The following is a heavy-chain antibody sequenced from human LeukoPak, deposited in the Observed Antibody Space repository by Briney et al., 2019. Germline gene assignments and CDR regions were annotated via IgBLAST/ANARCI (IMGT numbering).Heavy chain of an antibody. J-gene: IGHJ4*02. CDR3: ARGPPNWGMVGY. V-gene: IGHV1-8*02. CDR2: MKSNNGHT. CDR1: GGTFSSYA. D-gene: IGHD7-27*01. Sequence: ASVKVSCKASGGTFSSYAINWVRQATGQGLEWMGWMKSNNGHTGYAQKFQGRVTMTRDTSISTAYVELSSLTFEDTAVYYCARGPPNWGMVGYWGQGTLVTVSS.